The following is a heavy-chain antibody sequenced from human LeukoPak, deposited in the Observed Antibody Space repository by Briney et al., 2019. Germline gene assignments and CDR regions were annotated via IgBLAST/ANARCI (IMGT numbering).Heavy chain of an antibody. D-gene: IGHD2-15*01. J-gene: IGHJ4*02. CDR3: AREEDLVVAAPDY. Sequence: GGSLRLSCAASGFTFSSYSMNWVRQAPGKGLEWVSYISSSSTIYYADSVKGRFTISRDNAKNSLYLQMNSLRDEDTAVYYCAREEDLVVAAPDYWGQGTLVTVSS. CDR1: GFTFSSYS. V-gene: IGHV3-48*02. CDR2: ISSSSTI.